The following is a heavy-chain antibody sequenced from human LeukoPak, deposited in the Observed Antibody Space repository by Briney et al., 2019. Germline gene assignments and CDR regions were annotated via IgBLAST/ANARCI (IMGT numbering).Heavy chain of an antibody. CDR1: GGSISSSSYY. D-gene: IGHD3-22*01. CDR2: IYYSGST. CDR3: AREGKYYYDSSGQDAFDI. J-gene: IGHJ3*02. V-gene: IGHV4-39*07. Sequence: SETLSLTCTVSGGSISSSSYYWGWIRQPPGKGLEWIGSIYYSGSTYYNPSLKSRVTISVDTSKNQFSLKLSSVTAADTAVYYCAREGKYYYDSSGQDAFDIWGQGTMVTVSS.